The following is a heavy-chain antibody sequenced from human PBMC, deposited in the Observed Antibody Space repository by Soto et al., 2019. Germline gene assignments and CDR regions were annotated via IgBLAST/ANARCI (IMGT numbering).Heavy chain of an antibody. CDR3: ARVDIAARPRYYYYGMDV. CDR1: GYTFTSYG. J-gene: IGHJ6*02. CDR2: ISAYNGNT. Sequence: ASVKVSCKASGYTFTSYGISWVRQAPGQGLEWMGWISAYNGNTNYAQKLQGRVTMTTDTSTSTAYMELRSLRSDDTAVYYCARVDIAARPRYYYYGMDVWGRGTTVTVSS. V-gene: IGHV1-18*01. D-gene: IGHD6-6*01.